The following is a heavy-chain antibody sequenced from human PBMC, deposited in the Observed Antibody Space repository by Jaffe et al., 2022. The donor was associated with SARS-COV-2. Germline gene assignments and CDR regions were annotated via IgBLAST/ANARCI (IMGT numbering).Heavy chain of an antibody. Sequence: QVQLQQWGAGLLKPSETLSLTCAVYGGSFSGYYWSWIRQPPGKGLEWIGEINHSGSTNYNPSLKSRVTISVDTSKNQFSLKLSSVTAADTAVYYCARETTVVHTNDYWGQGTLVTVSS. CDR3: ARETTVVHTNDY. J-gene: IGHJ4*02. CDR2: INHSGST. D-gene: IGHD4-17*01. CDR1: GGSFSGYY. V-gene: IGHV4-34*01.